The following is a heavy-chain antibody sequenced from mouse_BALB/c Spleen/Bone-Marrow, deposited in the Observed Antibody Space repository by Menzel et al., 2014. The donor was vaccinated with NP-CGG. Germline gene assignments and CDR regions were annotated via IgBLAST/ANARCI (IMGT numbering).Heavy chain of an antibody. Sequence: VMLVESGAELVRPGVSVKISCKGSGYTFTDYAMHWVKQSHAKSLEWIGVISTYYGDATYNQKFEGKATMTVDKSSSTAYMELARLTSEDSAIYYCAGDPDYWGQGTTLTVSS. J-gene: IGHJ2*01. CDR1: GYTFTDYA. CDR3: AGDPDY. V-gene: IGHV1S137*01. CDR2: ISTYYGDA.